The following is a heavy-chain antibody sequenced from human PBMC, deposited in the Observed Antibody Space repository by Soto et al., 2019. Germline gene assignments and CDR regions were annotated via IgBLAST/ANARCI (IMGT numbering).Heavy chain of an antibody. CDR1: GFTFSNAW. J-gene: IGHJ4*02. CDR3: TTDRGYYDSSGNYGLGFDY. V-gene: IGHV3-15*07. CDR2: IKSKTDGGTT. Sequence: EVQLVESGGGLVKPGGSLRLSCAASGFTFSNAWMNWVRQAPGKGLEWVGRIKSKTDGGTTDYAAPVKGRFTISRDDSKNTLYLQMNSPKTEDTAVYYCTTDRGYYDSSGNYGLGFDYWGQGTLVTVSS. D-gene: IGHD3-22*01.